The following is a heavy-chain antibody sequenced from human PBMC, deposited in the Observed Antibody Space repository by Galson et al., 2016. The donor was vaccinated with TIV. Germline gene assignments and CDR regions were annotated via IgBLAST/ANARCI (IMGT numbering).Heavy chain of an antibody. CDR1: GGTFISYP. CDR2: IIPIFGTP. Sequence: SVKVSCKASGGTFISYPISWVRQAPGQGLEWMGGIIPIFGTPNYAQKFQDRLTITADESTKTAYMELSSLKSEDTAVYYCANWATLHLYDNYFDSWGQGTLVTVSS. CDR3: ANWATLHLYDNYFDS. V-gene: IGHV1-69*13. J-gene: IGHJ4*02. D-gene: IGHD5/OR15-5a*01.